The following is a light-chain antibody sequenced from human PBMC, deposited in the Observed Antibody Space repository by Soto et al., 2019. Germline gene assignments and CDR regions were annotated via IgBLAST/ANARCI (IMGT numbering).Light chain of an antibody. CDR3: APWDDSLKGWV. CDR2: GDN. CDR1: SSNIGSHP. Sequence: QSVLTQQPSASGTPGQRVTIFCSGSSSNIGSHPVNWYQQFPGTAPKLLIYGDNKRPPGVPDRFSGSRSGTSASLAISGLRSEDEADYYCAPWDDSLKGWVFGAGTQLTVL. V-gene: IGLV1-44*01. J-gene: IGLJ3*02.